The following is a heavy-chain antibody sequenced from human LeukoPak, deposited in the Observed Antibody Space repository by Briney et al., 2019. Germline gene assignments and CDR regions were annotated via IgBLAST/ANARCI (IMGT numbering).Heavy chain of an antibody. V-gene: IGHV1-69*04. CDR1: GGTFSSYA. J-gene: IGHJ4*02. D-gene: IGHD6-19*01. CDR3: AREDQGAVAADY. Sequence: SVKVSCKASGGTFSSYAISWVRQAPGQGLEWMGRIIPIFGIANYAQKLQGRVTITADKSTSTAYMELSSLRSEDTAVYYCAREDQGAVAADYWGQGTLVTVSS. CDR2: IIPIFGIA.